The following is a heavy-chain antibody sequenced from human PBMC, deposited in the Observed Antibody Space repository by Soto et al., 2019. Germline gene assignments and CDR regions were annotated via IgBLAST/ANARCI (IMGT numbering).Heavy chain of an antibody. CDR3: ARAISSHLRAYYYYYMDV. J-gene: IGHJ6*03. CDR1: GFTFSSYS. Sequence: PGGSLRLSCAASGFTFSSYSMNWVRQAPGKGLEWVSSISSSSSYIYYADSVKGRFTISRDNAKNSLYLQMNSLRAEDTAVYYWARAISSHLRAYYYYYMDVWGKGTTVTVSS. D-gene: IGHD5-12*01. CDR2: ISSSSSYI. V-gene: IGHV3-21*01.